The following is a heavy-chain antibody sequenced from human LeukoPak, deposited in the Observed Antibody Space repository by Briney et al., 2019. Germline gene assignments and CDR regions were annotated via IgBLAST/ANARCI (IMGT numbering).Heavy chain of an antibody. CDR1: GYSFTTYW. CDR3: ARRQGCSSTSCPPDS. V-gene: IGHV5-51*01. J-gene: IGHJ4*02. Sequence: GESLKISCRGSGYSFTTYWIGWGRQMPGKGLEWMGIIYPGDSDTRYSPSFQGQVTMSADKSINTAYLQWSSLKASDTAMYYCARRQGCSSTSCPPDSWGQGTLVTVSS. CDR2: IYPGDSDT. D-gene: IGHD2-2*01.